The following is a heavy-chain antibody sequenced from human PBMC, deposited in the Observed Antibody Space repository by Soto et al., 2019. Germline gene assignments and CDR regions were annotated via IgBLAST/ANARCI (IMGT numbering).Heavy chain of an antibody. CDR3: ARDRDEYNPVDY. Sequence: EVQLVESGGGLVKPGGSLRLSCAASGFIFSSYSMNWVRQAPRKGLEWVSCISSSGSHAYYADSVKGRFTISRDNAKESLYLQMNSLSAEDTAVFYWARDRDEYNPVDYWGQGTLVTVSS. J-gene: IGHJ4*02. V-gene: IGHV3-21*01. D-gene: IGHD1-1*01. CDR2: ISSSGSHA. CDR1: GFIFSSYS.